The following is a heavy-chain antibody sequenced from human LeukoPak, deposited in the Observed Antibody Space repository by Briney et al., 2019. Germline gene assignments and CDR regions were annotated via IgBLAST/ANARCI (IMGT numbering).Heavy chain of an antibody. CDR2: IYYSGST. D-gene: IGHD3-22*01. J-gene: IGHJ4*02. CDR1: GGSIRSSSYY. CDR3: ARPHYYDSSTHYFDY. Sequence: SETLSLTCTVSGGSIRSSSYYWGWIRQPPGKGLEWIGSIYYSGSTYYNPSLKSRVTISVDTSKNQFSLKLSSVTAADTAAYYCARPHYYDSSTHYFDYWGQGTLVTVSS. V-gene: IGHV4-39*01.